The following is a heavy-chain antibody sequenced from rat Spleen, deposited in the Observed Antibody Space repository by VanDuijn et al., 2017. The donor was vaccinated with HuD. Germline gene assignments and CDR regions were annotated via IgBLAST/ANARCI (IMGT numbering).Heavy chain of an antibody. CDR3: AREFDYFDY. J-gene: IGHJ2*01. CDR1: GFTFSDYG. CDR2: INTGGGNT. Sequence: EVQLVESGGGLVQPGRSMKLSCAASGFTFSDYGMTWIRQAPGRGLEWVASINTGGGNTYYRDSVKGRFTISRDNAKSILYLQMDSLRSEDTATYYCAREFDYFDYWGQGVMVTVSS. V-gene: IGHV5-25*01.